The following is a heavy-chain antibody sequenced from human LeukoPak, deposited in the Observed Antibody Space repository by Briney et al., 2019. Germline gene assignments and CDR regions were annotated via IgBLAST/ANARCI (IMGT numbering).Heavy chain of an antibody. CDR3: AREDYYDSGSNDY. CDR2: MNPNSGNT. J-gene: IGHJ4*02. Sequence: GASVKVSCKASGYTFTNYGISWVRQATGQGLEWMGWMNPNSGNTAYAQKFQGRVTITRNTSISTAYMELSSLRSEDTAVYYCAREDYYDSGSNDYWGQGTLVTVSS. V-gene: IGHV1-8*03. D-gene: IGHD3-22*01. CDR1: GYTFTNYG.